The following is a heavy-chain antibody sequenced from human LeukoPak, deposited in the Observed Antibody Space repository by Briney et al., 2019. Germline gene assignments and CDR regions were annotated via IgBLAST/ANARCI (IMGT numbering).Heavy chain of an antibody. D-gene: IGHD3-22*01. Sequence: PGGSLRLSCAASGFTFSSYAMSWVRQAPGKGLEWVSAISGSGGSTYYADSVKGRFTISRDNSKNTLYLQMNSLRAEDTALYYCAKSGYYDSSGLGDYFDYWGQGTLVTVSS. V-gene: IGHV3-23*01. CDR1: GFTFSSYA. CDR2: ISGSGGST. CDR3: AKSGYYDSSGLGDYFDY. J-gene: IGHJ4*02.